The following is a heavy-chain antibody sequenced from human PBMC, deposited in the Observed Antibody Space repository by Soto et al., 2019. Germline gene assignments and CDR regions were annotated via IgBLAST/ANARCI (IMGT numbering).Heavy chain of an antibody. V-gene: IGHV4-34*01. J-gene: IGHJ5*02. Sequence: TCAVYGGSFSGYYWSWIRQPPGKGLEWIGEINHSGSTNYNPSLKSRVTISVDTSKNQFSLKLSSVTAADTAVYYCARGYCSSTSCYTNWFDPWGQGTLVTVSS. CDR2: INHSGST. CDR1: GGSFSGYY. D-gene: IGHD2-2*01. CDR3: ARGYCSSTSCYTNWFDP.